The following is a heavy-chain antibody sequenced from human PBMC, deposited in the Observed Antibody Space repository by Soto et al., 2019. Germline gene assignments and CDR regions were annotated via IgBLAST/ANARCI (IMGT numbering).Heavy chain of an antibody. Sequence: EVQLLESGGGLVQPGGSLRLSCAASGFTFNNYAMTWVRQAPGKGLEWVSAISGGGDTTSYADSVKGRFTVSGDGSKNTLYRQMSSLRAEDTALYYCAKGRGGSGSLTPRVDFWGQGTLVTVSS. CDR1: GFTFNNYA. J-gene: IGHJ4*02. D-gene: IGHD3-10*01. CDR3: AKGRGGSGSLTPRVDF. V-gene: IGHV3-23*01. CDR2: ISGGGDTT.